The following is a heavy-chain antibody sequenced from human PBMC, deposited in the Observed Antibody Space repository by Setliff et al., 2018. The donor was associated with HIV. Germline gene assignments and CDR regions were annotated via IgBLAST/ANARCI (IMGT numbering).Heavy chain of an antibody. CDR3: ARGLTAPAAAGS. J-gene: IGHJ5*02. Sequence: PSETLSLTCSVSGYSLSSVSYWGWIRQSPEKGLEWIGSISLSGSTYYNPSLQSRVTISIDMSKNHFSLNLKSVTAADTAIYYCARGLTAPAAAGSWGQGMLVTVSS. CDR2: ISLSGST. D-gene: IGHD6-13*01. V-gene: IGHV4-38-2*02. CDR1: GYSLSSVSY.